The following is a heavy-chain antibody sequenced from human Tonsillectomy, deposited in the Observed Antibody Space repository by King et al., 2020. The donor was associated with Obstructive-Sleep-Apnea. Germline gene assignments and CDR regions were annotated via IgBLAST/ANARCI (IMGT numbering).Heavy chain of an antibody. CDR3: ARGAGGVIVSYYFDY. V-gene: IGHV4-31*03. CDR1: GGSISSGGYY. J-gene: IGHJ4*02. Sequence: QLQESGPGLVKPSQTLSLTCTVSGGSISSGGYYWSWIRQHPGKGLGWNRYSSYSGSSSYNPSLKIRVTISVDTSKNQFSLKLSSVTAADTAVYYCARGAGGVIVSYYFDYWGQGTLVTVSS. CDR2: SSYSGSS. D-gene: IGHD2-8*02.